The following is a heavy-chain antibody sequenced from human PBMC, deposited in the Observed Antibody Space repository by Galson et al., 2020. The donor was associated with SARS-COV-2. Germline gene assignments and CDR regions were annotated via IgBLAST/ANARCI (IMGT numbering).Heavy chain of an antibody. CDR1: GFTSSSYA. CDR2: ISYDGSIK. V-gene: IGHV3-30-3*01. CDR3: ARGGIGGSYSFDY. J-gene: IGHJ4*02. D-gene: IGHD1-26*01. Sequence: GGSLRLSCAASGFTSSSYAVHWVRQAPGKGLEWVGFISYDGSIKYYAESVKGRFTISRDNSKNTLYLQMNNLRPEDTAVYYCARGGIGGSYSFDYWGQGTLVTVSS.